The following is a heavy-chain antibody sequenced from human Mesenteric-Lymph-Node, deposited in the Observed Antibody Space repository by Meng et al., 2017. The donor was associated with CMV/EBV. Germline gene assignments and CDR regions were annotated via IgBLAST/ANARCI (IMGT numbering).Heavy chain of an antibody. D-gene: IGHD3-3*01. CDR2: INPNSGGT. Sequence: ASVKVSCKASGYTFTGYYMHWVRQAPGQGLEWMGWINPNSGGTNYAQKFQGRVTMTRDTSISTAYMELSRLRSDDTAVYYCARARTPKWGYDPAYYYYGMDVWGQGTTVTVSS. CDR3: ARARTPKWGYDPAYYYYGMDV. CDR1: GYTFTGYY. J-gene: IGHJ6*02. V-gene: IGHV1-2*02.